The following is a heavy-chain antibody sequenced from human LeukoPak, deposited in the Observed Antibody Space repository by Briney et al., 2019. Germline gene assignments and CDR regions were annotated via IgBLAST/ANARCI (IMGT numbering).Heavy chain of an antibody. D-gene: IGHD2-21*01. J-gene: IGHJ4*02. CDR3: ARDLWGAFDN. Sequence: PGGSLRLSCAASGFTFSNYGMHWVRQAPGKGLEWVAVIWYDGSEKYYADSVKGRFTISRDNSKNTVYLQMNSPRVEDTAVYYCARDLWGAFDNWGQGTLVTVSS. CDR2: IWYDGSEK. V-gene: IGHV3-33*01. CDR1: GFTFSNYG.